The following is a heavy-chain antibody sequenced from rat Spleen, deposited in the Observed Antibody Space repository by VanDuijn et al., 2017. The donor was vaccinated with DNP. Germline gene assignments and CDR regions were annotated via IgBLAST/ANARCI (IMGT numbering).Heavy chain of an antibody. J-gene: IGHJ2*01. CDR1: GYSITRNY. CDR3: ARWNIGTSTLDY. CDR2: ISYSGST. V-gene: IGHV3-1*01. Sequence: EVHLQESGPGLVKPSQSLSLTCSVTGYSITRNYWGWIRKLPGNKMELIGYISYSGSTGYNPSLKSRISITRDTAKNQFFLQLSSVTTEDTATYYCARWNIGTSTLDYWGQGVMVTVSS. D-gene: IGHD1-5*01.